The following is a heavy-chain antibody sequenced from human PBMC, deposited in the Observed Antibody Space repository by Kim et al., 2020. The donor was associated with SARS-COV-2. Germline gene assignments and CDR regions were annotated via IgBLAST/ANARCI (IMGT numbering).Heavy chain of an antibody. V-gene: IGHV3-15*01. D-gene: IGHD1-26*01. CDR3: TTDRVAIVGATIDY. J-gene: IGHJ4*02. CDR2: IKSKTDGGTT. CDR1: GFTFSNAW. Sequence: GWSLRLSCAASGFTFSNAWMSWVRQAPGKGLEWVGRIKSKTDGGTTDYAAPVKGRFTISRDDSKNTLYLQMNSLKTEDTAVYYCTTDRVAIVGATIDYWGQGTLVTVSS.